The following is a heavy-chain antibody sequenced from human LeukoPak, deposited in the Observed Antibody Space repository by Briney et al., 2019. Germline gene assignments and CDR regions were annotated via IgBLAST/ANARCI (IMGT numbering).Heavy chain of an antibody. CDR1: GYSFTSYW. D-gene: IGHD5-24*01. V-gene: IGHV5-51*01. J-gene: IGHJ4*02. CDR3: ASREMATMSPFDY. CDR2: IYPADSDT. Sequence: GESLKISCKGSGYSFTSYWISWVRQMPGKGLEWMGIIYPADSDTRYSPSFQGQVTISADKSISTAYLQWSSLKASDTAMYYCASREMATMSPFDYWGQGTLVTVSS.